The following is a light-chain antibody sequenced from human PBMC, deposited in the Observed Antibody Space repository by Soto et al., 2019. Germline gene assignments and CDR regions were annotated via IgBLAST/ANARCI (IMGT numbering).Light chain of an antibody. Sequence: EIVMTQSPATLSVSPGERATLSCRASQSVSSNLAWYQQKPGQAPRLLIYGASTRATGIPARFSDSGSGTEFTLTIRSLQSDDFAVYYCQHYNNSPPWRFGQGKKVEI. CDR3: QHYNNSPPWR. J-gene: IGKJ1*01. V-gene: IGKV3-15*01. CDR2: GAS. CDR1: QSVSSN.